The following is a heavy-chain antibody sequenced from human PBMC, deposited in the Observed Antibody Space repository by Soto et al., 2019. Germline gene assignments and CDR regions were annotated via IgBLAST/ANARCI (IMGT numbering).Heavy chain of an antibody. Sequence: ASVKVSCKASGYTFTSYAMHWVRQAPGQRLEWMGWINAGNGNTKYSQKFQGRVTITRDTSASTAYMELSSLRSEDTAVYYCARAGRYFDWLLSTVDYYYGMDVWGQGTTVTV. CDR3: ARAGRYFDWLLSTVDYYYGMDV. J-gene: IGHJ6*02. D-gene: IGHD3-9*01. CDR1: GYTFTSYA. V-gene: IGHV1-3*01. CDR2: INAGNGNT.